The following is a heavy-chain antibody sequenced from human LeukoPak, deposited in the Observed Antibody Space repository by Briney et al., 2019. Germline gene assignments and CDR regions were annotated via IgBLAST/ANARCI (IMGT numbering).Heavy chain of an antibody. CDR2: MNPNSGNT. J-gene: IGHJ4*02. CDR1: GYTFTSYD. CDR3: ARVRQSSGSYRKVLDY. V-gene: IGHV1-8*01. D-gene: IGHD3-10*01. Sequence: APVKVSCKASGYTFTSYDINWVRQATGQGLEWMGWMNPNSGNTGYAQKFQGRVTMTRNTSISTAYMELSSLRSEDTAVYYCARVRQSSGSYRKVLDYWGQGTLVTVSS.